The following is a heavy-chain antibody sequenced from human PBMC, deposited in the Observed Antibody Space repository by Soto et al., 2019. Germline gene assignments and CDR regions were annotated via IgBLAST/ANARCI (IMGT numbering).Heavy chain of an antibody. CDR1: GGSISSSSHY. V-gene: IGHV4-39*01. J-gene: IGHJ3*02. CDR3: ARQGQQQLHGAFAFDI. CDR2: IYYSGST. D-gene: IGHD6-13*01. Sequence: QLQLQESGPGLVKPSETLSLTCTVSGGSISSSSHYWGWIRQPPGKGLEWIGSIYYSGSTYYNPSLKSRVTISVDTSKNQFSLRLTSVTAADTAVYYCARQGQQQLHGAFAFDIWVQGTLVTVSS.